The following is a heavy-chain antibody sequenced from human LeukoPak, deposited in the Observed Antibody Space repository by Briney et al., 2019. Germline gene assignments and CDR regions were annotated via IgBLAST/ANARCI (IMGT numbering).Heavy chain of an antibody. Sequence: SETLPLTCTVSGYSFNSGYYWGWIRQAPGKGLEWIGNIHHSGSTYYNPSLKSRVTISVDSSKNEFSLKLDSVTAADTAVCYCAKQRGATPYYFDYWGQGTLVTVSS. CDR2: IHHSGST. CDR3: AKQRGATPYYFDY. CDR1: GYSFNSGYY. J-gene: IGHJ4*02. V-gene: IGHV4-38-2*02. D-gene: IGHD1-26*01.